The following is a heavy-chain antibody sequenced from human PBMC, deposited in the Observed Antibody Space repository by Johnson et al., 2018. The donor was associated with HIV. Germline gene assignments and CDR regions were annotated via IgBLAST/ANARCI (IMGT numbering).Heavy chain of an antibody. D-gene: IGHD3-22*01. Sequence: QVQVVESGGGVVQPGRSLRLSCAASGFTFSSYAMHWVRQAPGKGLEWVAVISYDGSNKYFTDSVRGRFTISRDNSKNTLFLQMNSLSAEDTAVYYCVRRFYDSSAFDIWGQGTLVTVSS. J-gene: IGHJ3*02. V-gene: IGHV3-30-3*01. CDR1: GFTFSSYA. CDR3: VRRFYDSSAFDI. CDR2: ISYDGSNK.